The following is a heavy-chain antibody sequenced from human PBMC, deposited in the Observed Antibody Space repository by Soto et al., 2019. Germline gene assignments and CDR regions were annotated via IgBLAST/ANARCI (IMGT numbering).Heavy chain of an antibody. D-gene: IGHD3-22*01. Sequence: TLSLTCTVSGGSISSYYWSWIRQPAGKGLEWIGRIYTSGSTNYNPSLKSRVTMSVDTSKNQFSLKLSSVTAADTAVYYCARAYYDSSGYYRWYYFDYWGQGTLVTVSS. V-gene: IGHV4-4*07. J-gene: IGHJ4*02. CDR2: IYTSGST. CDR1: GGSISSYY. CDR3: ARAYYDSSGYYRWYYFDY.